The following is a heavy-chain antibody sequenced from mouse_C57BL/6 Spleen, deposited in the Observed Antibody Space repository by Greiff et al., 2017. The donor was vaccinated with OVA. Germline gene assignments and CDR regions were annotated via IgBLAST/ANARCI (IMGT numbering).Heavy chain of an antibody. J-gene: IGHJ4*01. CDR1: GYSITGDY. CDR2: ISYSGST. D-gene: IGHD1-1*02. Sequence: EVQGVESGPGLAKPSQTLSLTCSVTGYSITGDYWNWIRKFPGNKLEYMGYISYSGSTYYNPSLKSRISITRDTSKTQYYLQLNSVNTEETATYYCARGGRDAMDYWGQGNSGTVFS. CDR3: ARGGRDAMDY. V-gene: IGHV3-8*01.